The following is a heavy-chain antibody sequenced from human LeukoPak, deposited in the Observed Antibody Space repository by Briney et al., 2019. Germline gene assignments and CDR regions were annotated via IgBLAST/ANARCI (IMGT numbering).Heavy chain of an antibody. CDR3: ARVRYDSSGYYYYYFDY. J-gene: IGHJ4*02. D-gene: IGHD3-22*01. CDR2: INPNSGGT. CDR1: GYTFTGYY. Sequence: ASVTVSCKASGYTFTGYYMHWVRQAPGQGLEWMGWINPNSGGTNYAQKFQGRVTMTRDTSISTAYMELSRLRSDDTAVYYCARVRYDSSGYYYYYFDYWGQGTLVTVSS. V-gene: IGHV1-2*02.